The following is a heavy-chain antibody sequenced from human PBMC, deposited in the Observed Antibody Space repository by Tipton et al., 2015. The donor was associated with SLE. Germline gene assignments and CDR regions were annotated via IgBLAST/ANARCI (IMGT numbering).Heavy chain of an antibody. D-gene: IGHD6-13*01. V-gene: IGHV3-53*05. J-gene: IGHJ3*02. CDR2: IYSAGST. CDR1: GFTVSSNY. Sequence: SLRLSCAASGFTVSSNYMSWVRQAPGKGLEWVSVIYSAGSTYYADSVKGRFTISRDNSKNTLYLQMNSLRAEDTAVYYCARNSPGGAAAGNDAFDIWGQGTMVTVSS. CDR3: ARNSPGGAAAGNDAFDI.